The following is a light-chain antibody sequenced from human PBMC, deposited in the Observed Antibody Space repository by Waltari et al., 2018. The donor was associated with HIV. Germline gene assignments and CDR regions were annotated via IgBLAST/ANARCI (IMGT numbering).Light chain of an antibody. V-gene: IGLV1-40*01. CDR2: ANI. CDR1: SSNIGAGYD. CDR3: QSFDSSLTTSGVI. Sequence: QSVLTQPPSVSGAPGQRVTISCTGSSSNIGAGYDVHWYQQLPGTAPKLLIYANIHRPSGVPDRVSGSKSGSSASLAITGLQAEDEAHYYCQSFDSSLTTSGVIFGGGTKLTVL. J-gene: IGLJ2*01.